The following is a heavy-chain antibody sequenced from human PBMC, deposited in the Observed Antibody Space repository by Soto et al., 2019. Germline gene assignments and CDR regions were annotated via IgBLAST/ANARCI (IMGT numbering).Heavy chain of an antibody. V-gene: IGHV3-23*01. CDR1: GFTFINYA. CDR3: ARKILGSTTRPDYWYFDL. D-gene: IGHD7-27*01. CDR2: ISGGGDAA. J-gene: IGHJ2*01. Sequence: EVQLLESGGGLVQPGGSLRLSCAGSGFTFINYAMNWVRQAPGKGLEWVSSISGGGDAAFFGDSVRGRFTISRDNFKNTVTLQMNSLGVGDTAVYYCARKILGSTTRPDYWYFDLWGRGTLVTVSS.